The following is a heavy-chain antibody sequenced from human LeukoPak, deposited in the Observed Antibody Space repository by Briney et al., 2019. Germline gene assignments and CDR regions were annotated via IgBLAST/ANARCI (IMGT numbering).Heavy chain of an antibody. V-gene: IGHV3-74*01. Sequence: AGGSLRLSCTASGFSFSSYWMHWVRQVPGKGLVWVARSDSDGSSTTYADSVKGRFTISRDNAKNTLYLQMNSLRADDTAVYYCARLGGSSPVDYWGQGTLVTVSS. D-gene: IGHD6-6*01. CDR1: GFSFSSYW. J-gene: IGHJ4*02. CDR2: SDSDGSST. CDR3: ARLGGSSPVDY.